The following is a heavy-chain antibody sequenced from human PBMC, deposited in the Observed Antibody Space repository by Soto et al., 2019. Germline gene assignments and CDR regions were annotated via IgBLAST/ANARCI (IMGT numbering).Heavy chain of an antibody. CDR3: ARDGDFWSGYYEPPDAFDI. D-gene: IGHD3-3*01. J-gene: IGHJ3*02. V-gene: IGHV5-51*01. CDR2: IYPGDSDT. CDR1: GYSFTSYW. Sequence: PGESLKISCKGSGYSFTSYWIGWVRQMPGKGLEWMGIIYPGDSDTRYSPSFQGQVTISADKSISTAYLQWSSLRAEDTAVYYCARDGDFWSGYYEPPDAFDIWGQGTMVTVSS.